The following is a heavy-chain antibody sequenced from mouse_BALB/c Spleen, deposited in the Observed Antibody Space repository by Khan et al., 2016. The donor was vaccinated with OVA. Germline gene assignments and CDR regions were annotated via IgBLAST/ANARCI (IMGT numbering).Heavy chain of an antibody. CDR1: GYTFTDYY. CDR2: ISPGSGDT. J-gene: IGHJ3*01. CDR3: ARRNYSGNTFAH. D-gene: IGHD1-2*01. Sequence: QVQLQQSGAVLARHGASVNLSCKASGYTFTDYYVNWVKQRTGQGLEWIGEISPGSGDTYYNEKFKDQATLTADKYSTTAYMLLSSLTSGDSAVYFCARRNYSGNTFAHCGQGTLVTVSA. V-gene: IGHV1-77*01.